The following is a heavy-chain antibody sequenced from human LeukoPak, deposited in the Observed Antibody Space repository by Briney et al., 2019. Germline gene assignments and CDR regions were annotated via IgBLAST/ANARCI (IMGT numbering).Heavy chain of an antibody. V-gene: IGHV3-74*01. J-gene: IGHJ3*02. CDR2: INSDGSST. Sequence: PGGSLRLSCAASGFTFSSYWMHWVRQVPGKGVVWVSYINSDGSSTSYADSVKGRFTISRDNSKNTLYLQMNSLRAEDTAVYYCARNDSSGYYYSQNAFDIWGQGTMVTVSS. D-gene: IGHD3-22*01. CDR1: GFTFSSYW. CDR3: ARNDSSGYYYSQNAFDI.